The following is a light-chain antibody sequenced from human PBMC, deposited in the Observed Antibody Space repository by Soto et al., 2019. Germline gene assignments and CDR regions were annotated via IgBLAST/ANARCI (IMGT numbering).Light chain of an antibody. CDR3: QQYGSSPTT. CDR2: GAS. V-gene: IGKV3-20*01. CDR1: QSVSSSY. J-gene: IGKJ5*01. Sequence: DIVLTQSPGTLSLSPGDSATLSCRASQSVSSSYLAWYQQKPGQAPRLLIYGASSRATGIPDRFSGSGSGTDFTLTISRLEPEDFAVYYCQQYGSSPTTFGQGTRLEI.